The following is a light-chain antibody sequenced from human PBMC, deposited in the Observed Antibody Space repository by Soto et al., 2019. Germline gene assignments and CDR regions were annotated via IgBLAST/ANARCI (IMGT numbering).Light chain of an antibody. CDR3: CSYAGSTV. J-gene: IGLJ1*01. Sequence: QSALTQPASVSGSPGQSITISCTGTSSDVGSYNLVSWYQQHPGKAPKLMIYEVSKRPSGVSNRFSGSKSGNTASLTISGLQAEDEADCYCCSYAGSTVFGTGTKVTVL. V-gene: IGLV2-23*02. CDR1: SSDVGSYNL. CDR2: EVS.